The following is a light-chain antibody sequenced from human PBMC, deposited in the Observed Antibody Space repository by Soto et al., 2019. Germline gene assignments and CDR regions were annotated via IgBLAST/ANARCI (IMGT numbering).Light chain of an antibody. V-gene: IGKV3-20*01. Sequence: DIVLTQSPVTLSLSPGERATLSCRASQSVSNNYLAWYQQKPGQAPRLLIYGASNRATGIPDRFSGSGSGTDFTITISRLEPEDFAVYYCQQYGSSGTFGQGTKVDIK. J-gene: IGKJ1*01. CDR2: GAS. CDR1: QSVSNNY. CDR3: QQYGSSGT.